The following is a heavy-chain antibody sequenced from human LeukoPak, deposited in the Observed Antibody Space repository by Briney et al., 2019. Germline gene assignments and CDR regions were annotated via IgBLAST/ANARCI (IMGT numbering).Heavy chain of an antibody. CDR3: ARGSDYDDYFYMDF. CDR1: GYRFTGYY. Sequence: ASVKVSCKTSGYRFTGYYLHWVRQAPGQGLEWVRWMNPKSGATDYARKFQGRVTMTRDTSISTAYMELTRLRSDDTAVYFCARGSDYDDYFYMDFWGKGTTVTVSS. V-gene: IGHV1-2*02. CDR2: MNPKSGAT. J-gene: IGHJ6*03.